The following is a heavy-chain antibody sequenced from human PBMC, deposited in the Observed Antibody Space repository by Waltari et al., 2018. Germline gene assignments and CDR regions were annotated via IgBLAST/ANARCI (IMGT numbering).Heavy chain of an antibody. J-gene: IGHJ6*03. Sequence: QVQLVQSGAAVKKPGSSVTVSCKASGGSFASYGISWVRQAPGQGLEWMGGIIPTVGTTNYAQKFQGRVTINADKSTSTAYMHLTSLRSEDAAVYYCAGGYYESSGFSFYYFYHMDVWGKGTTVTVSS. CDR3: AGGYYESSGFSFYYFYHMDV. CDR2: IIPTVGTT. D-gene: IGHD3-22*01. CDR1: GGSFASYG. V-gene: IGHV1-69*14.